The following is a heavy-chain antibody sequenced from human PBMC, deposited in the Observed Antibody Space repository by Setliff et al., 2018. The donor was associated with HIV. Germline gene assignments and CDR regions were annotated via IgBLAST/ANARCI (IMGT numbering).Heavy chain of an antibody. Sequence: SETLSLTCTVSSSSIRGGGYYWNWIRQHPGKGLEWIGYIYHSGSTYYNPSLKSRVTISVDTSKNQFSLKLSSVTAADTAIYYCARGTPDHEVWYFDLWGCGTLVTVSS. CDR1: SSSIRGGGYY. CDR3: ARGTPDHEVWYFDL. CDR2: IYHSGST. V-gene: IGHV4-31*03. J-gene: IGHJ2*01.